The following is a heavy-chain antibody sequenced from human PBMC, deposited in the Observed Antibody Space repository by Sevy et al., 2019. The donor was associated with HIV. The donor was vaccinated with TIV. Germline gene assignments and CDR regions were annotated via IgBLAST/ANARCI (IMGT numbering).Heavy chain of an antibody. CDR3: ARDRGVGTSSYGMDV. Sequence: GGSLRLSCAASGFTFSSYGLSSYSMNWVRQAPGKGLEWVSSISSSSSYIFYADSVKGRFTISRDNAKNSVYLQMNSLRAEDTAVYHCARDRGVGTSSYGMDVWGQGTTVTVSS. J-gene: IGHJ6*02. V-gene: IGHV3-21*01. CDR1: GFTFSSYGLSSYS. D-gene: IGHD1-26*01. CDR2: ISSSSSYI.